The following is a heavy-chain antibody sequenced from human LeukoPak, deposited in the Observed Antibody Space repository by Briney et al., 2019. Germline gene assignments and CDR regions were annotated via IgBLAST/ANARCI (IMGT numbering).Heavy chain of an antibody. CDR1: GGSISGRSYY. V-gene: IGHV4-61*02. Sequence: PSQTLSLTCTVSGGSISGRSYYWHWIRQPAGKGLEWIGRIYISGTTNYNPSLKSRVTISADTSKNQLSLRLSSVTAADTAVYYCARTMYYYESSGYRDYFDSWGQGTLVTVSS. J-gene: IGHJ4*02. D-gene: IGHD3-22*01. CDR2: IYISGTT. CDR3: ARTMYYYESSGYRDYFDS.